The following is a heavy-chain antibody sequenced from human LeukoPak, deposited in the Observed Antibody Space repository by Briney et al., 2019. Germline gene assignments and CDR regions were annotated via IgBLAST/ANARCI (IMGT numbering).Heavy chain of an antibody. CDR2: IKQDGSEK. Sequence: GGSLRLSCSASGFTFGSYWMHWVRQAPGKGLEWVAIIKQDGSEKFYVDSVKGRFTVSRDNIKNLLYLQMNTLRVEDTGVYYCVGSAGWLFDYWGQGTLVTVSS. D-gene: IGHD3-10*01. V-gene: IGHV3-7*01. CDR3: VGSAGWLFDY. J-gene: IGHJ4*02. CDR1: GFTFGSYW.